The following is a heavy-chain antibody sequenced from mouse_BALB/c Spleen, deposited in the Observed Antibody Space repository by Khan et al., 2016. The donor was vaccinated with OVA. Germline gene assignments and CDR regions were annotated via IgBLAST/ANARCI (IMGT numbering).Heavy chain of an antibody. CDR3: AGSPYGNFAY. D-gene: IGHD2-1*01. CDR2: ISSDGDYT. CDR1: GFTFSTYA. V-gene: IGHV5-9-3*01. Sequence: EVKLVESGGGLVKPGGSLKLSCAVSGFTFSTYAMSWVRQTPEKRLEWVATISSDGDYTYYPDNVTGRFTISRDNAKNTLYLQMSSLRSEDTAMYYCAGSPYGNFAYWGQGTLVTVSA. J-gene: IGHJ3*01.